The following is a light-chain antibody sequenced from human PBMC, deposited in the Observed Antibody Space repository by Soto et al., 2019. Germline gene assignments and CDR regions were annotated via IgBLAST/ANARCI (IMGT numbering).Light chain of an antibody. Sequence: DIQMTQSPSTLSASVGDRVTITCRASQNINSWLAWYQQTPGKAPKLLIHRASSLQSGVPSRFSGSESGTEFTFTITGLQPDDFAIYYCQQYDTCPWTFGQGTRVEIK. CDR3: QQYDTCPWT. J-gene: IGKJ1*01. CDR2: RAS. CDR1: QNINSW. V-gene: IGKV1-5*03.